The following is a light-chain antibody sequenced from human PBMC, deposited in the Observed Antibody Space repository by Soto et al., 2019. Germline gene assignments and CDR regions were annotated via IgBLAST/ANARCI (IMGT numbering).Light chain of an antibody. Sequence: DVVMTQSPLSLPVTPGEPASISCRSSQSLLYSNGYNYLDWYLQNPGQSPQLLIYLGSNRASGVPDRFSGSGSGTDFTLKISRVEPEDVGVYYCMQARHIPFTFGPGTKVHIK. CDR1: QSLLYSNGYNY. CDR2: LGS. CDR3: MQARHIPFT. J-gene: IGKJ3*01. V-gene: IGKV2-28*01.